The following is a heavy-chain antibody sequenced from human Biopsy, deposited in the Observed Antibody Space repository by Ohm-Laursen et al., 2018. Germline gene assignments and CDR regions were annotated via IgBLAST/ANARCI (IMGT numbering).Heavy chain of an antibody. J-gene: IGHJ4*02. V-gene: IGHV3-11*01. CDR1: GFTFSDYY. CDR3: ARDGAGSYHDY. Sequence: GSLRLSCAASGFTFSDYYMSWIRQAPGKGLEWLSYISGSGTTIFYADSVKGRFTVSRDNAKNSLYLQMNSLTVEDTAVYYFARDGAGSYHDYWGQGTRVTVSS. D-gene: IGHD3-10*01. CDR2: ISGSGTTI.